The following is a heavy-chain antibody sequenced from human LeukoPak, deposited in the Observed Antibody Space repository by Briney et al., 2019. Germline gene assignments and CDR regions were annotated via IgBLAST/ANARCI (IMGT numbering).Heavy chain of an antibody. CDR1: GFTFSSYW. CDR2: IDTDGSNT. Sequence: PGGSLRLSCAASGFTFSSYWIHWVRQAPGKGLVWVSRIDTDGSNTNYADSVKGRFTISRDNAQNTVYLQMNGLRAEDTAVYYCASTSGGSYYWFDPWGQGTLVTVSS. V-gene: IGHV3-74*01. CDR3: ASTSGGSYYWFDP. D-gene: IGHD3-10*01. J-gene: IGHJ5*02.